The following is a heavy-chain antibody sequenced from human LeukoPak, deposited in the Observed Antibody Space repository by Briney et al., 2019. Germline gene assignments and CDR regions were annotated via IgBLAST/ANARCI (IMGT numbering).Heavy chain of an antibody. D-gene: IGHD1-26*01. CDR2: ISSSSSYI. J-gene: IGHJ4*02. CDR3: ARDNVGATGCFDY. CDR1: GFTFSSYS. Sequence: PGGSLRLSCAASGFTFSSYSMNWVRQAPGKGLEWVSSISSSSSYIYYADSVKGRFTISRDNAKNSLYLQMNSLRAEDTAVYYYARDNVGATGCFDYWGQGTLVTVSS. V-gene: IGHV3-21*01.